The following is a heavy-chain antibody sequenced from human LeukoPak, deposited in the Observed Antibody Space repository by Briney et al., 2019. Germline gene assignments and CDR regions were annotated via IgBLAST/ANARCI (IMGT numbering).Heavy chain of an antibody. CDR2: VYYIGTT. V-gene: IGHV4-61*01. Sequence: SETLSLTCTVSGGSVKSPTSYWSWIRQPPGKGLEWIGNVYYIGTTSYNSSLKSRVSILVDTSKNQFSLEVASVTAEDTAVYYCARNTSSSPWFDPWGQGTLVTVSS. CDR1: GGSVKSPTSY. D-gene: IGHD6-6*01. CDR3: ARNTSSSPWFDP. J-gene: IGHJ5*02.